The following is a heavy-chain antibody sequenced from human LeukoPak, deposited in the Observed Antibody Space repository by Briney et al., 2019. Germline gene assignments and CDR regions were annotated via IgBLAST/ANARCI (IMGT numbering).Heavy chain of an antibody. CDR3: ALGLVTDY. Sequence: GGSMRLSCAASGFTVSSNFMSWVSQAPGRGLEWVSVIYSGGSTYYADSVKGRFTISRDNSKNTLYLQMNSLRVEDTAVYYCALGLVTDYWGQGTPVTVSS. V-gene: IGHV3-66*01. CDR2: IYSGGST. CDR1: GFTVSSNF. D-gene: IGHD3-9*01. J-gene: IGHJ4*02.